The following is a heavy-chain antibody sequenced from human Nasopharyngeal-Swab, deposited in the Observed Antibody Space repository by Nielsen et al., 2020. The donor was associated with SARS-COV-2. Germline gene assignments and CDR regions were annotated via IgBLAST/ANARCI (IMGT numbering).Heavy chain of an antibody. CDR2: IYYSGST. Sequence: SETLSLTCTVSGGSISSSSYYWGWIRQPPGKGLEWIGSIYYSGSTYYNPSLKSRVTISVDTSKNQFSLKLSPVTAADTAVYYCARDSSSWLGWFDPWGQGTLVTVSS. V-gene: IGHV4-39*07. J-gene: IGHJ5*02. CDR1: GGSISSSSYY. CDR3: ARDSSSWLGWFDP. D-gene: IGHD6-13*01.